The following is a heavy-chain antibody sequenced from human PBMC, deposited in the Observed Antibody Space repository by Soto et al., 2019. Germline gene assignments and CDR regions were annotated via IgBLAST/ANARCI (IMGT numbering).Heavy chain of an antibody. CDR2: IIHMFGAA. J-gene: IGHJ4*02. CDR1: GGPFSDYA. D-gene: IGHD3-10*01. CDR3: ARALDYYGSVNYYNRIDY. Sequence: QVQLVQSGSEVKKPGSSVKVSCKVSGGPFSDYAVSGVRQAPGQGLEWLGGIIHMFGAANYAQKFEGMVTILADESTTTAYLELISLRSEDTDGYDCARALDYYGSVNYYNRIDYWGQGTLVTVSS. V-gene: IGHV1-69*01.